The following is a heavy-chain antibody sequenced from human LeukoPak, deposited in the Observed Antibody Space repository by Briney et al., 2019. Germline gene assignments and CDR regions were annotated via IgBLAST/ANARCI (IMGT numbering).Heavy chain of an antibody. D-gene: IGHD2-21*02. J-gene: IGHJ4*02. Sequence: GGSLRLSHAASGFTLSSSFMDGVRPAPRRGVEWVSNINSDGNSYYADSVKGRFTISRDKSKNTLYLQMTNLRAEDTAIYYCARHNRGDYYFFDFGGQGTLATVSS. V-gene: IGHV3-53*01. CDR3: ARHNRGDYYFFDF. CDR2: INSDGNS. CDR1: GFTLSSSF.